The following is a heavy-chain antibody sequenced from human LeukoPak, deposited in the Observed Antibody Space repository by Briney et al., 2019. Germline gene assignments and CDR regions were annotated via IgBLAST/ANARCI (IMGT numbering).Heavy chain of an antibody. V-gene: IGHV4-34*01. Sequence: SETLSLTCAVYGGSFSGYYWSWIRQPPGKGLEWIGEINHSGSTNYNPSLKSRVTISVDTSKNQFSLKLSSVTAADTAVYYCARIPSKRLRYYYYGMDVWGQGTTVTVS. D-gene: IGHD5-18*01. CDR1: GGSFSGYY. J-gene: IGHJ6*02. CDR2: INHSGST. CDR3: ARIPSKRLRYYYYGMDV.